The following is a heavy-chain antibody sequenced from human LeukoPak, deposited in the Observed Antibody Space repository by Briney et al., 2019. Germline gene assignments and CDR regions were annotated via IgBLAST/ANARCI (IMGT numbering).Heavy chain of an antibody. CDR3: ATVRWLLFYY. CDR1: GFTFSSYA. V-gene: IGHV3-23*01. J-gene: IGHJ4*02. CDR2: ISGSGGST. D-gene: IGHD2-21*02. Sequence: PGGSLRLSCAASGFTFSSYAMSWVRQAPGKGLEWVSAISGSGGSTYYADSVKGRFTISRDNSKNTLYLQMNSLRSEDTAVYYCATVRWLLFYYWGQGTLVTVSS.